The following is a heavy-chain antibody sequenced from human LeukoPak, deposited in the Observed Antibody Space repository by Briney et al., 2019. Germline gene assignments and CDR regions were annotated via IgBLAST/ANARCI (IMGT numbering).Heavy chain of an antibody. CDR3: AKGWDYGDYGIPFDY. CDR1: GFTFFTYT. Sequence: PGGSLRLSCAASGFTFFTYTMSWVRQTPGRRLEWVSAVSGSGDNTYYEDSMKGRFTISRDNSKNTLYLQMNSLRAEDTAVYYCAKGWDYGDYGIPFDYWGQGTLVTVSS. J-gene: IGHJ4*02. CDR2: VSGSGDNT. V-gene: IGHV3-23*01. D-gene: IGHD4-17*01.